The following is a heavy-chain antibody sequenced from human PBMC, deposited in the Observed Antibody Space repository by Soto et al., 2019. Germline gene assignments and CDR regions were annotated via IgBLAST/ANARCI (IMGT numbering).Heavy chain of an antibody. D-gene: IGHD7-27*01. CDR3: ATSKNWAFGN. CDR1: GFTFSTYW. CDR2: IKQDGSTM. J-gene: IGHJ4*02. Sequence: EVHLVESGGGLVQPGGSQRLSCAATGFTFSTYWMAWVRQAPGKGLQWMAIIKQDGSTMYYVDSVKGRFTISRDNAKNSLYLQMNSLRAEDTALYYCATSKNWAFGNWGQGTLITVSS. V-gene: IGHV3-7*05.